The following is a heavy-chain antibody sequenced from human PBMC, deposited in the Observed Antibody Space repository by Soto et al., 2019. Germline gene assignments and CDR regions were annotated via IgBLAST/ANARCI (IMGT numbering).Heavy chain of an antibody. D-gene: IGHD2-21*02. Sequence: VGSLRLSCAASGFTFSSYTLNWVRRAPGKGLEWVATSSDRRTGNTHYSDSVRGRFTLSRDYSRNILFLQMDSLRADDTALYYCTNWLTAQFDYWGRGTQVTVSS. J-gene: IGHJ4*02. V-gene: IGHV3-23*01. CDR2: SSDRRTGNT. CDR3: TNWLTAQFDY. CDR1: GFTFSSYT.